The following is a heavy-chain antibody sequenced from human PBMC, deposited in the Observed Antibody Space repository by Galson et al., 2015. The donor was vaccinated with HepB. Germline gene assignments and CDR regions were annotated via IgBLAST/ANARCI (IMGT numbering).Heavy chain of an antibody. V-gene: IGHV4-31*02. CDR2: IHHSAHS. D-gene: IGHD1-1*01. Sequence: GASISSGNYYWSWIRQHPGKGLEWIGYIHHSAHSYYNPSLKSRITISVDTSRNQFSLKLSSMTAADTAVYYCARNRPDNPLLDWFDPWGQGTLVTVSS. J-gene: IGHJ5*02. CDR1: GASISSGNYY. CDR3: ARNRPDNPLLDWFDP.